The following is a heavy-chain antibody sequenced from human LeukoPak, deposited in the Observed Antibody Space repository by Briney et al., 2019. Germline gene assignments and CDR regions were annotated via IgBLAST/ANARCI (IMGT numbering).Heavy chain of an antibody. CDR2: IYYSAST. Sequence: SETLSLTCTVSGGSISSYYWGWIRQPPGKGLEWIGSIYYSASTYYNPSLKSRVTISVDTSKNQFSLRLSSVTAADTAVYYCARHGGYSSSWYIDYWGQGTLVTVSS. CDR3: ARHGGYSSSWYIDY. CDR1: GGSISSYY. D-gene: IGHD6-13*01. V-gene: IGHV4-39*01. J-gene: IGHJ4*02.